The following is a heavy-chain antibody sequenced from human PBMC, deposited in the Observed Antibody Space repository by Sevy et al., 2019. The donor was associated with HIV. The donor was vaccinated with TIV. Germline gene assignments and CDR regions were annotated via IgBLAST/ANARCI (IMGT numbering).Heavy chain of an antibody. D-gene: IGHD3-22*01. J-gene: IGHJ4*02. CDR2: ISAYSGDT. V-gene: IGHV1-18*04. Sequence: ASVKVSCKVFGYTFTSHGIIWVRQAPGQGLEWMGWISAYSGDTKYAQNLQGRVTMTTDTSTSTGYMELRSLRSDDTAVYFCARAGAFYYDTSGFSNYWGQGTLVTVSS. CDR3: ARAGAFYYDTSGFSNY. CDR1: GYTFTSHG.